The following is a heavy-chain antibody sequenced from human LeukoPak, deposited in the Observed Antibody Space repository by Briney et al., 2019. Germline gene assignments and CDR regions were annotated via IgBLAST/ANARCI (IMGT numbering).Heavy chain of an antibody. J-gene: IGHJ4*02. CDR3: AREGAYSSSLLY. D-gene: IGHD6-6*01. V-gene: IGHV3-53*01. CDR2: LYYGVST. Sequence: GGSLRLSCVVSGFTVSGDYISWFRQAPGKGLEWVSVLYYGVSTFYKDSVKGRFTTSGDNFKNTVYLQMNSLRAEDTAVYYCAREGAYSSSLLYWGQGTLVTVSS. CDR1: GFTVSGDY.